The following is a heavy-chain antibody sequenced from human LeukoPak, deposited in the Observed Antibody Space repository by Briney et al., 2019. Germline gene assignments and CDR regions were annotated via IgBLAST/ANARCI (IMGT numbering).Heavy chain of an antibody. D-gene: IGHD3-9*01. CDR1: GFTFSSYA. J-gene: IGHJ4*02. CDR2: ISYDGSNK. V-gene: IGHV3-30*04. CDR3: ARSGEDYDILTGSYYFDY. Sequence: GGSLRLSCAASGFTFSSYAMHWVRQAPGKGLEWVAVISYDGSNKYYADSVKGRFTISRDNSKNTLYQQMNSLRAEDTAVYYCARSGEDYDILTGSYYFDYWGQGTLVTVSS.